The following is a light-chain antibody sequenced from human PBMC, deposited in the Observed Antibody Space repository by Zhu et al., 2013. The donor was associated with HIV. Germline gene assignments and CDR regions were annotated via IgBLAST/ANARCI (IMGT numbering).Light chain of an antibody. V-gene: IGKV3-15*01. CDR2: GAS. Sequence: EIVMTQSPATLSVSPGGRATLSCRASQSLSNNLAWYQQRPGQAPRLLIYGASTRATGIPARFSGSGSGTEFTLTISSLQSEDFAIYYCQQYNSWPLTFGGRDQGGDQ. CDR1: QSLSNN. J-gene: IGKJ4*01. CDR3: QQYNSWPLT.